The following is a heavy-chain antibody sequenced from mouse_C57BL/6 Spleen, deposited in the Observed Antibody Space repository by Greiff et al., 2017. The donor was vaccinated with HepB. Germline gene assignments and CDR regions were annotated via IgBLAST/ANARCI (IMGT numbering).Heavy chain of an antibody. D-gene: IGHD2-2*01. V-gene: IGHV14-3*01. CDR2: IDPANGNT. CDR3: SRSYGYDERGYAMDY. CDR1: GFNIKNTY. J-gene: IGHJ4*01. Sequence: QKESAAELVRPGASVKLSCTASGFNIKNTYMHWVKQRPEQGLEWIGRIDPANGNTKYAPKFQGKATITADTSSNTDYLQLSSLTSEDTAIYYFSRSYGYDERGYAMDYRGQGTSVTVSS.